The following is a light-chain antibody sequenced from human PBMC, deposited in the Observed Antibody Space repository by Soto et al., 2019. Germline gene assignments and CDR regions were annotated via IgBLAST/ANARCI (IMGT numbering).Light chain of an antibody. V-gene: IGKV4-1*01. Sequence: DIVLTQSPDSLAVSLGERATINCKSSQTVLYSHNNKNYLAWYQKKAGQPPKLLIYWASTRESGVPDRFSGSGSGTDFTLTISSLQAEDVAVYYCQQHYDTPRTFGQGTKVEFK. CDR2: WAS. CDR1: QTVLYSHNNKNY. J-gene: IGKJ1*01. CDR3: QQHYDTPRT.